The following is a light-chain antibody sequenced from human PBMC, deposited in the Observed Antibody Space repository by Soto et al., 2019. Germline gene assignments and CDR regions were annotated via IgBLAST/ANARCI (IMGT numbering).Light chain of an antibody. J-gene: IGLJ1*01. CDR2: EVS. Sequence: QSVLTQPASVFGSPGQSITISCTGTSRDDGGYNFVSWYQQHPGKAPKLMIYEVSNRPSGVSNRFSGSKSGNTASLTISGLQPEDEADYYCSSYTTSSTVVFGTGTKVTGL. CDR1: SRDDGGYNF. CDR3: SSYTTSSTVV. V-gene: IGLV2-14*03.